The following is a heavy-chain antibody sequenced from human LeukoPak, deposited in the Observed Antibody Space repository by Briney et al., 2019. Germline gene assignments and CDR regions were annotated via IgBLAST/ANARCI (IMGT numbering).Heavy chain of an antibody. CDR2: IKESGDIT. CDR3: AKYCSGATCSGY. D-gene: IGHD2-15*01. CDR1: GFTFSSYS. Sequence: GASPRLSCAASGFTFSSYSMCWVRQAPGKGPDWVSGIKESGDITYYADSVKGRFTISRDNSKNTLYLQMNSLRAEDTAKYYCAKYCSGATCSGYWGQGTLVTVSS. V-gene: IGHV3-23*01. J-gene: IGHJ4*02.